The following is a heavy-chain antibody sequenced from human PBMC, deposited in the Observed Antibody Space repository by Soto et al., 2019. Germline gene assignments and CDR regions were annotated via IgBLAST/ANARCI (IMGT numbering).Heavy chain of an antibody. V-gene: IGHV3-48*01. D-gene: IGHD6-13*01. CDR1: GFTFSSYG. CDR3: ARGGAARPDY. J-gene: IGHJ4*02. CDR2: ISSTGSLT. Sequence: EVRLVESGGTLLQPGGSLRLSCAASGFTFSSYGMNWVRQAPEKGLEWVSYISSTGSLTQYADSVNGRFTISRDNGKNSRYLQMSSLRVEDTAVYYCARGGAARPDYWGQGTVVTVSS.